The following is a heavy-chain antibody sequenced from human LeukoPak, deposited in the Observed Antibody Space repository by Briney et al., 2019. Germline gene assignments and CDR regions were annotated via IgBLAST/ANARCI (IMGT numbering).Heavy chain of an antibody. J-gene: IGHJ4*02. CDR2: ISGSGGST. CDR3: AKDPMSIAAPADFDY. CDR1: GFTLSSYA. D-gene: IGHD6-6*01. V-gene: IGHV3-23*01. Sequence: GGSLRLSCAASGFTLSSYAMSWVRQAPGKGLEWVSAISGSGGSTYYADSVKGRFTISRDNSKNTLYLQMNSLRAEDTAVYYCAKDPMSIAAPADFDYWGQGTLVTVSS.